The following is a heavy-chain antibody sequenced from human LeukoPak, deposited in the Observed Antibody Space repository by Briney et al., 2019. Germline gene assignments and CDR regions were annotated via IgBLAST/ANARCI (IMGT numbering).Heavy chain of an antibody. J-gene: IGHJ4*01. D-gene: IGHD6-13*01. CDR3: ARDGTAPGLYFDL. CDR2: IRYDGSNK. V-gene: IGHV3-30*02. CDR1: GFTFSSYG. Sequence: GSLRLSCAASGFTFSSYGMHWVRQAPGKGLEWVAFIRYDGSNKYYADSVKGRFTISRDNSKNTLYLQMSSLRAEDMAVYYCARDGTAPGLYFDLWGQGTLVTVSS.